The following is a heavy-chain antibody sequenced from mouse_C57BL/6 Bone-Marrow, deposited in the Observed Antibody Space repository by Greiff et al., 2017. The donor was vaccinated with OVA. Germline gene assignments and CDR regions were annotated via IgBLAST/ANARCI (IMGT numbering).Heavy chain of an antibody. V-gene: IGHV2-9*01. J-gene: IGHJ3*01. CDR2: IWGGGST. Sequence: VQVVESGPGLVAPSQSLSITCTVSGFSLTSYGVDWVRQPPGKGLEWLGVIWGGGSTNDNSALMPRMSISKDNSNSQVFLKMNRLQTDDAAMYCCAKRDDYEAWFAYWGQGTLVTVSA. CDR1: GFSLTSYG. CDR3: AKRDDYEAWFAY. D-gene: IGHD2-4*01.